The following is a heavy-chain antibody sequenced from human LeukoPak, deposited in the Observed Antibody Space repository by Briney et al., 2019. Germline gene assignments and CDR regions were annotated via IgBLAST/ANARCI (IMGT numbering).Heavy chain of an antibody. CDR2: ISYDGSNK. CDR1: GFTFSSYG. CDR3: AKDSLHYYDSSGYVDY. J-gene: IGHJ4*02. V-gene: IGHV3-30*18. Sequence: GRSLRLSCAASGFTFSSYGMHWVRQAPGKGLEWVAVISYDGSNKYYADSVKGRFTISRDNSKNTLYLQMNSLRAEDTAVYYCAKDSLHYYDSSGYVDYWGQGTLVTVSS. D-gene: IGHD3-22*01.